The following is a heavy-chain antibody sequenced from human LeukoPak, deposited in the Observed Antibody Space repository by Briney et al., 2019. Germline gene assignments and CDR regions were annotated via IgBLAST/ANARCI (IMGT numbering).Heavy chain of an antibody. V-gene: IGHV3-53*01. Sequence: GTSLRLSCAASGFTFSTYVMSWVRQAPGKGLEWVSVIYSGGSTYYADSVKGRFTISRDNSKNTLYLQMNSLRAEDTAVYYCARGYSILDYWGQGTLVTVSS. CDR1: GFTFSTYV. CDR2: IYSGGST. J-gene: IGHJ4*02. CDR3: ARGYSILDY. D-gene: IGHD2-15*01.